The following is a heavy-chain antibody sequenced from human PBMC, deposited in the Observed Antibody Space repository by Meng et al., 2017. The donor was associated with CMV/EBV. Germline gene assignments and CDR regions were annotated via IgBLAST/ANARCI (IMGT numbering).Heavy chain of an antibody. J-gene: IGHJ4*02. CDR2: IYSGGST. Sequence: EGRLVASGGVLAPPGDSLGLSCAAFGFTVSSNYMSWGRQAPGKGLEWVSVIYSGGSTYYADSVKGRFTISRDNSKNTLYLQMNSLRAEDTAVYYCARRGGADYWGQGTLVTVSS. CDR1: GFTVSSNY. CDR3: ARRGGADY. D-gene: IGHD3-10*01. V-gene: IGHV3-66*04.